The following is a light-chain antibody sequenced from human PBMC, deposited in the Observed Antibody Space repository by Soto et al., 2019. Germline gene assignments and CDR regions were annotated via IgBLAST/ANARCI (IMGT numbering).Light chain of an antibody. CDR1: QSISSW. CDR3: QQYNSHPYT. J-gene: IGKJ2*01. V-gene: IGKV1-5*03. Sequence: DIQMTQSPSTLSASVGDRVTITCRASQSISSWLAWYQQKPGKAPKLLMYKASSLESGVPSRFSGSGSGTEFTLTISSPQPDDFATYYCQQYNSHPYTFGQGTKLEIK. CDR2: KAS.